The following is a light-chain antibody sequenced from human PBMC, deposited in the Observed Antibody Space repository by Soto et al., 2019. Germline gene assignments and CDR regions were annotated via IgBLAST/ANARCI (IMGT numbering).Light chain of an antibody. CDR2: EDN. CDR1: SSNIGINI. Sequence: QSVLTQPPSVSAAPGQKVTISCSGGSSNIGINIVSWYQQLPGTAPKLLIYEDNKRPSGIPDRFSGSKSGTSATLGITALQTGDEAEYYCASLDTSLNSGVVGGWTKLTVL. CDR3: ASLDTSLNSGV. V-gene: IGLV1-51*02. J-gene: IGLJ2*01.